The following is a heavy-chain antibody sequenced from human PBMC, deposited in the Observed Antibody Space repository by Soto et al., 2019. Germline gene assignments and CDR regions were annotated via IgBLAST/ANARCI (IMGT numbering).Heavy chain of an antibody. Sequence: QVQLVQSGAELKRPGASVKVSCKFSGYNFIDYGMTWVRQAPGQGLEWMGWISGSNGATNYAQKFQGRVTLTTDTSTNTAYMELRSLRKEDTAVYYCARDSKWLIIRGNWFDSWGQGTLVTVSS. CDR2: ISGSNGAT. D-gene: IGHD5-12*01. CDR3: ARDSKWLIIRGNWFDS. CDR1: GYNFIDYG. J-gene: IGHJ5*01. V-gene: IGHV1-18*04.